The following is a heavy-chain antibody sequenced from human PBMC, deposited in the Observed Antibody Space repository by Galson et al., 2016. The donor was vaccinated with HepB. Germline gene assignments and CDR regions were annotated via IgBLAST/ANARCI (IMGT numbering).Heavy chain of an antibody. CDR3: AKVLSGEIDAFDI. CDR2: ISGSGGST. D-gene: IGHD3-16*01. CDR1: GFTFSSYA. Sequence: SLRLSCAASGFTFSSYAMSWVRQAPGKGLEWVSAISGSGGSTYYADSVKGRFTISRDNSKKTLYLQMNGLRAEDTAVYFCAKVLSGEIDAFDIWGQGTMVTVSS. J-gene: IGHJ3*02. V-gene: IGHV3-23*01.